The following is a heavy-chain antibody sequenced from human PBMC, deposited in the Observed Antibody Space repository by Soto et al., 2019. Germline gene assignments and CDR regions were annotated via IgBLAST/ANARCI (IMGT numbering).Heavy chain of an antibody. CDR2: IFYSGST. CDR1: GGYISSNVYY. V-gene: IGHV4-39*01. CDR3: ARQVVNDSSPISYFDY. D-gene: IGHD2-8*02. Sequence: SDTLSLTCTFSGGYISSNVYYGGWIRRPPGKGLEWIGSIFYSGSTYYNPSLKSRVTISVGTSKNQFSLKLYSVTAADTAMYYCARQVVNDSSPISYFDYSGHG. J-gene: IGHJ4*01.